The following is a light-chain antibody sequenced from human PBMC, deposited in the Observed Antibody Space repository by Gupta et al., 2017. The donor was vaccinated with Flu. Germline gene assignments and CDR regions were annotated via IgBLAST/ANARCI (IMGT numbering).Light chain of an antibody. CDR3: QQSYRIPWT. Sequence: IQLTQSLPFLSAAIGDRVSITCRASQSIATYLNWYQQKPGTAPQVLIFSSSNLQSGVPSRFSGRGSGTEFTLTISGLQAEDFATYYCQQSYRIPWTFGQGTRVDIK. V-gene: IGKV1-39*01. J-gene: IGKJ1*01. CDR1: QSIATY. CDR2: SSS.